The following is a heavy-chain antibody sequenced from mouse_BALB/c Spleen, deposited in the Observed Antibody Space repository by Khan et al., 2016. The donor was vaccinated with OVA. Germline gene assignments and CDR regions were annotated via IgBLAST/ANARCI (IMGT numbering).Heavy chain of an antibody. J-gene: IGHJ3*01. Sequence: QVQLKESGPGLVQPSQSLSITCTVSGFSLSSYGVHWVRQSPGKGLEWLGVIWSGGSSDYNAAFISRLSISKDNSKSQVLFKMNSLQANDTGIYYWARSADDGAWFPCWGQGTLVAVSA. CDR3: ARSADDGAWFPC. D-gene: IGHD2-12*01. V-gene: IGHV2-2*02. CDR2: IWSGGSS. CDR1: GFSLSSYG.